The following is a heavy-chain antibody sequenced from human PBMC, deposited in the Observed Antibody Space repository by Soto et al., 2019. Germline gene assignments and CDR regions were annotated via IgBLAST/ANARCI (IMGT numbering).Heavy chain of an antibody. D-gene: IGHD3-16*01. J-gene: IGHJ3*02. CDR2: MNPNSGNT. CDR3: ARLGTVSADDAFDI. V-gene: IGHV1-8*01. CDR1: GYTFTGYD. Sequence: GASVKVSCKASGYTFTGYDINWVRQATGQGLEWMGWMNPNSGNTGYAQKFQGRVTMTRNTSISTAYMELSSLRSEDTAVYYCARLGTVSADDAFDIWGQGTMVTVSS.